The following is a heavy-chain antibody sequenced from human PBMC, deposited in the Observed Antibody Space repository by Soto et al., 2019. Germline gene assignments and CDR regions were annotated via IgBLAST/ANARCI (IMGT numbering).Heavy chain of an antibody. CDR3: ARYSGVPLMAFDI. CDR2: ISAYNGNT. D-gene: IGHD7-27*01. V-gene: IGHV1-18*01. J-gene: IGHJ3*02. Sequence: GASVKVSCTASGYTFTSYGISCVRQAPGQGLEWMGWISAYNGNTNYAQKLQGRVTMTTDTSTSTAYMGLRSLRSDDTAVYYCARYSGVPLMAFDIWGQGTMVTVSS. CDR1: GYTFTSYG.